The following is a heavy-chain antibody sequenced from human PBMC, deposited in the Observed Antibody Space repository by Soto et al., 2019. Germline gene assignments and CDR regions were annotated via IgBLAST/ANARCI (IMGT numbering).Heavy chain of an antibody. Sequence: SETLSLTCAVYGGSVNGYYWNWISQPPGKGLEWVGEINHTGGTHYNTTLKRRGTMSEDKSKKQSSGRLRSVKAAETAIYNWETRITVFGLLIPPFDPWGQGTQVTVSS. CDR2: INHTGGT. CDR1: GGSVNGYY. D-gene: IGHD3-3*01. CDR3: ETRITVFGLLIPPFDP. V-gene: IGHV4-34*01. J-gene: IGHJ5*02.